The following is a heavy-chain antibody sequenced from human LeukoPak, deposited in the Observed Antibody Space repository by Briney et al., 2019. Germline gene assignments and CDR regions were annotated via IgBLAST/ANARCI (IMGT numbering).Heavy chain of an antibody. CDR1: GFPFSSYW. CDR3: ARNLDSSVYPDY. D-gene: IGHD3-22*01. V-gene: IGHV3-7*01. J-gene: IGHJ4*02. Sequence: PGGSLRLSCVASGFPFSSYWMTWVRQAPGKGLEWVANIKQDGSKKSYVDSVKGRFTISRDNAKNSLYLQMNSLRAEDTAVYYCARNLDSSVYPDYWGQGTLVTVSS. CDR2: IKQDGSKK.